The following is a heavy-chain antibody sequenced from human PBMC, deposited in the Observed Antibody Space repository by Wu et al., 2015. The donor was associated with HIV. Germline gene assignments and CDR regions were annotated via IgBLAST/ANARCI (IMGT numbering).Heavy chain of an antibody. V-gene: IGHV1-69*12. D-gene: IGHD1-20*01. CDR1: GGSFRNYA. CDR3: AKDVGITTRPSYFDY. Sequence: QVQLVQSGAEVKKPGSSVKVSCKASGGSFRNYAINWVRQARGQGLEWMGGIIPVFATTDYAQKFQVRVTITADESTSTVYMDLRNLKSEDTAVYFCAKDVGITTRPSYFDYWGQGTLVTVSS. J-gene: IGHJ4*02. CDR2: IIPVFATT.